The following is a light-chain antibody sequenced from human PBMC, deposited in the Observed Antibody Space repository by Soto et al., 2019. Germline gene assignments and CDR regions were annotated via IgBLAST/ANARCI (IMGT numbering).Light chain of an antibody. CDR1: SSDVGSYNL. V-gene: IGLV2-23*02. CDR3: CSYSGSSPWV. J-gene: IGLJ1*01. Sequence: QSALTQPASVSGSPGQSITISCTGTSSDVGSYNLVSWYQQHPGKAPKLMIYEVNKRPSGVSNRFSGSKSGNTSSLTISGLQAEDEADYYCCSYSGSSPWVFGTGTKVTVL. CDR2: EVN.